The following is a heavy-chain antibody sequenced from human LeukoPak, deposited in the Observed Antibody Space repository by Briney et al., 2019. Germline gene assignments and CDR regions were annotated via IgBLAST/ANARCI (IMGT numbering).Heavy chain of an antibody. V-gene: IGHV5-51*01. CDR1: GYSFTSYS. J-gene: IGHJ4*02. Sequence: GESLKISCQGSGYSFTSYSIGWERQMPGKDLEWMGIIYPGDSDTRYSPSFQGRVTISADKSNSTAYLQWSSLKASDTAMYYCARQEEYSGSPYWGQGTLVTVSS. CDR2: IYPGDSDT. CDR3: ARQEEYSGSPY. D-gene: IGHD1-26*01.